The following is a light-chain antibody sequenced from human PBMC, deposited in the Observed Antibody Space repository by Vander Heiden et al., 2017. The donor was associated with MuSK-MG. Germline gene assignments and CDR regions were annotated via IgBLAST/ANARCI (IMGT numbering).Light chain of an antibody. V-gene: IGKV3-20*01. Sequence: EIVLTQSPGTLSLSTGERATLSCRVSQSVSSSYLAWYQQKPGQAPRLLIYGASNRAAGIPDRFSGSGSETDFTLTISRLEPEDFAVYYCQQYGTSPWTFGQGTKVEIK. J-gene: IGKJ1*01. CDR1: QSVSSSY. CDR2: GAS. CDR3: QQYGTSPWT.